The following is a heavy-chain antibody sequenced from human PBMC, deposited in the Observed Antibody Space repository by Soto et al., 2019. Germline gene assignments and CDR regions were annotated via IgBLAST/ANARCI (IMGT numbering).Heavy chain of an antibody. CDR3: AHMYYDFWSGYFRGAMDV. CDR2: IYWNDDK. Sequence: SGPTLVNPTRTLTLTCTFSGFSLSTSGVGVGWIRQPPGKALEWLALIYWNDDKRYSPSLKSRLTITKDTSKNQVVLTMTNMDPVDTATYYCAHMYYDFWSGYFRGAMDVWGQGTTVTVSS. CDR1: GFSLSTSGVG. V-gene: IGHV2-5*01. D-gene: IGHD3-3*01. J-gene: IGHJ6*02.